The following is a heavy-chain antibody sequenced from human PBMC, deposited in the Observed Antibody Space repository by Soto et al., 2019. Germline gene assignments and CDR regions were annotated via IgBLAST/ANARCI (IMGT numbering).Heavy chain of an antibody. J-gene: IGHJ4*02. CDR3: ARVVTPHYDSNFDY. D-gene: IGHD3-22*01. CDR1: GFTFDDYG. CDR2: INWNGGST. Sequence: GGSLRLSCAASGFTFDDYGMSWVRQAPGKGLEWVSGINWNGGSTGYADSVKGRFTISRDNAKNSLYLQMNSLRAEDTALYYCARVVTPHYDSNFDYWGQGTLVTVSS. V-gene: IGHV3-20*04.